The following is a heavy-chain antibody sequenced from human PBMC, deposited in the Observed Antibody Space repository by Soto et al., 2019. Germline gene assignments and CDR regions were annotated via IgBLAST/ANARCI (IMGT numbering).Heavy chain of an antibody. CDR2: INHSGST. V-gene: IGHV4-34*01. Sequence: KPSETLSLTCAVCGGCFRVYYWSWIRQPPGKGLEWIGEINHSGSTNYNPSLKSRVTISVDTSKNQFSLKLSSVTAADTAVYYCARGSRSTKRLGYWGQGTLVTVSS. CDR1: GGCFRVYY. CDR3: ARGSRSTKRLGY. J-gene: IGHJ4*02. D-gene: IGHD6-19*01.